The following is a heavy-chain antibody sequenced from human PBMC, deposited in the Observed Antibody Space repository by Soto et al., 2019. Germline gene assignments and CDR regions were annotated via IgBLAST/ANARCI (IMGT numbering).Heavy chain of an antibody. CDR3: ARGGALSTSWYWGDGLDS. V-gene: IGHV1-69*06. D-gene: IGHD6-13*01. CDR2: IIPVFGTP. J-gene: IGHJ4*02. Sequence: ASVKVSCKASGYSFSSHAITWVRQAPGQGLEWMGGIIPVFGTPSYAQKFQGIVTISADKSTNTSYLELRSLRSEDTAVYYCARGGALSTSWYWGDGLDSWGQGTQVTVSS. CDR1: GYSFSSHA.